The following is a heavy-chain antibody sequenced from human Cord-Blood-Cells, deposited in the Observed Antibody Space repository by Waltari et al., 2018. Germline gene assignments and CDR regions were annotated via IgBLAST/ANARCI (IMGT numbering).Heavy chain of an antibody. CDR2: INPNSGGT. D-gene: IGHD5-12*01. Sequence: QVQLVQSGAEVKKPGASVKVSCKASGYTFAGSYMPWERHAPRQGLEWMGRINPNSGGTNYAQKFQGRVTMARDTSISTAYMELSRLRSDDTAVYYCARDSSRFSRHIGSRAFDIWGQGTMVTVSS. V-gene: IGHV1-2*06. J-gene: IGHJ3*02. CDR3: ARDSSRFSRHIGSRAFDI. CDR1: GYTFAGSY.